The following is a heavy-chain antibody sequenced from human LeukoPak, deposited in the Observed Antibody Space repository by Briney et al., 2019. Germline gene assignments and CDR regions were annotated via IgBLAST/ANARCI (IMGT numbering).Heavy chain of an antibody. CDR3: AREDAYYYDSSGHLRDWFDP. Sequence: GGSLRLSCAASGFTFSSYGMHWVRQAPGKGLEWVAVIWYDGSNKYYADSVKGRFTISRDNSKNTLYLQMNSLRAEDTAVYYCAREDAYYYDSSGHLRDWFDPWGQGTLVTVSS. D-gene: IGHD3-22*01. CDR2: IWYDGSNK. CDR1: GFTFSSYG. V-gene: IGHV3-33*01. J-gene: IGHJ5*02.